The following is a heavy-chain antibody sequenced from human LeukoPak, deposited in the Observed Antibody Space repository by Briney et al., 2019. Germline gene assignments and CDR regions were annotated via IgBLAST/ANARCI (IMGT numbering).Heavy chain of an antibody. CDR3: ARGALVAAGTLSGPFDY. Sequence: ASVKVSCKASRGTFSSYAISWVRQAPGQGLEWMGGIIPIFGTANYAQKFQGRVTITADESTSTAYMELSSLRSEDTAVYYCARGALVAAGTLSGPFDYWGQGTLVTVSS. CDR1: RGTFSSYA. CDR2: IIPIFGTA. J-gene: IGHJ4*02. V-gene: IGHV1-69*13. D-gene: IGHD6-13*01.